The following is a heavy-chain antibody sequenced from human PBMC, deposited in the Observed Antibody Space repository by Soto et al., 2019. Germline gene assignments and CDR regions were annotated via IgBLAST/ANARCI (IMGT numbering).Heavy chain of an antibody. J-gene: IGHJ4*02. CDR2: IYPGDSDT. V-gene: IGHV5-51*01. Sequence: GEALKSSCERSGYSFTSYWIGWVRQMPRKGLEWMGIIYPGDSDTRYSPSFQGQVTISADKSISTAYLQWNSLKASDTAMYYCARRDDEAVAGTKGRSFDYWGQGTLVTVSS. CDR3: ARRDDEAVAGTKGRSFDY. D-gene: IGHD6-19*01. CDR1: GYSFTSYW.